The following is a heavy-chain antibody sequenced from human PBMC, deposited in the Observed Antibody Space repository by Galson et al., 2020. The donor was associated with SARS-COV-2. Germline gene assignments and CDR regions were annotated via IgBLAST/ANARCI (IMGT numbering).Heavy chain of an antibody. Sequence: GGSLRLSCAASGFTFSSYAMSWVRQAPGKGLEWVSAISGSGGSTYYADSVKGRFTISRDNSKNTLYLQMNSLRAEDTAVYYCAKDHEGYYGSGSSFDYWGQGTLVTVSS. V-gene: IGHV3-23*01. J-gene: IGHJ4*02. CDR2: ISGSGGST. D-gene: IGHD3-10*01. CDR1: GFTFSSYA. CDR3: AKDHEGYYGSGSSFDY.